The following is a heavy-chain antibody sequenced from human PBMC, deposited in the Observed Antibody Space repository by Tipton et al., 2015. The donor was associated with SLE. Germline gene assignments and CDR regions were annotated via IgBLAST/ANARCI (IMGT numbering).Heavy chain of an antibody. V-gene: IGHV4-39*01. CDR1: GGSISSSSYY. CDR3: ASVYGSHYYYGMDV. CDR2: IYYSGNT. Sequence: TLSLTCTVSGGSISSSSYYWGWIRQPPGKGLEWIGSIYYSGNTYYNPSLKSRVTISVDTSKNQFSLKLSSVTAADTAVYYCASVYGSHYYYGMDVWGQGTTVTVSS. D-gene: IGHD3-10*01. J-gene: IGHJ6*02.